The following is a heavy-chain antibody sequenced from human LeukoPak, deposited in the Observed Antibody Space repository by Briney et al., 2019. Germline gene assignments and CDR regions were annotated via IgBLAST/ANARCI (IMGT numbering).Heavy chain of an antibody. V-gene: IGHV3-20*04. Sequence: GGSLRLSCAASGFTFDDYGMTWVRQAPGKGLEWVSAINWNGGSTGYADSVKGRFTISRDNAKNSLYLQMNSLRAEDTAVYYCASLYCSSTSCLDYWGQGTLVTVSS. D-gene: IGHD2-2*01. CDR2: INWNGGST. CDR3: ASLYCSSTSCLDY. CDR1: GFTFDDYG. J-gene: IGHJ4*02.